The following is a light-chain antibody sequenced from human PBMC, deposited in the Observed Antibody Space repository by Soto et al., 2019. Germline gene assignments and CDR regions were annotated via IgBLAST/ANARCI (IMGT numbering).Light chain of an antibody. CDR2: GAS. CDR3: HQLSTWPLT. CDR1: QSVSRF. J-gene: IGKJ4*01. Sequence: EIVLTQSPATLSLSPGEGAALSCRASQSVSRFLAWYQQKPGQAPRLLIYGASNRATGIPTRFSGSVSGTDFTLTISSLEAEDFALYYCHQLSTWPLTFGGGTKVEIK. V-gene: IGKV3-11*01.